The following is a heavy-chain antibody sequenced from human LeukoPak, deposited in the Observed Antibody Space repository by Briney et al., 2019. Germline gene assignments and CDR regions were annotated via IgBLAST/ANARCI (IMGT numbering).Heavy chain of an antibody. CDR1: GGSFSGYY. CDR2: INHSGST. Sequence: SETLSLTCAVYGGSFSGYYWSWIRQPPGKGLEWIGEINHSGSTNYNPSLKSRVTISVDTSKNQFSLRLSSVTAADTAVYYCASSWYWWFDAWGQGTLVTVSS. V-gene: IGHV4-34*01. CDR3: ASSWYWWFDA. D-gene: IGHD6-13*01. J-gene: IGHJ5*02.